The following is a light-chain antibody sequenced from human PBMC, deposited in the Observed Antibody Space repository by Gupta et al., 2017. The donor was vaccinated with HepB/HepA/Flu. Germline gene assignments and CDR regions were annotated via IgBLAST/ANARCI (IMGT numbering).Light chain of an antibody. CDR2: EDS. J-gene: IGLJ1*01. CDR1: ALPKNY. CDR3: YSTDSSGNQV. V-gene: IGLV3-10*01. Sequence: SSELTQPPSVSVSRGHTAWITCSGDALPKNYAYWYQQKAGQAPVLVIYEDSKRPSGIPERCSGSSSGTIATLTISGAQVEDEADYYCYSTDSSGNQVFGTGTKVTVL.